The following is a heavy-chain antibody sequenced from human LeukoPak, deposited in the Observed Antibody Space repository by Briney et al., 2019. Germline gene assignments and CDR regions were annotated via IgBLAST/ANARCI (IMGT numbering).Heavy chain of an antibody. V-gene: IGHV3-9*01. Sequence: PGGSLRLSCAASGFIFDDHGMHWVRQAPGKGLEWVSGISWSSGIIGYADSVKGRFTISRDNAKNSLDLQMNSLRAEDTAVYYCAKTYYYGSGSLPPGYWGQGTLVTVSS. D-gene: IGHD3-10*01. CDR2: ISWSSGII. CDR3: AKTYYYGSGSLPPGY. J-gene: IGHJ4*02. CDR1: GFIFDDHG.